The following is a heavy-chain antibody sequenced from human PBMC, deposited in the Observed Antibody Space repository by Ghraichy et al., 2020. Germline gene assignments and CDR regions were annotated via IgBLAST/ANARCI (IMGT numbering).Heavy chain of an antibody. V-gene: IGHV4-34*01. CDR1: GGSFSGYY. J-gene: IGHJ4*02. D-gene: IGHD3-22*01. CDR3: ARGNEPNENSSGLRPFDY. CDR2: INHSGST. Sequence: SETLSLTCAVYGGSFSGYYWSWIRQPPGKGLEWIGEINHSGSTNYNPSLKSRVTISVDTSKNQFSLKLSSVTAADTAVYYCARGNEPNENSSGLRPFDYWGPGTLVTVSS.